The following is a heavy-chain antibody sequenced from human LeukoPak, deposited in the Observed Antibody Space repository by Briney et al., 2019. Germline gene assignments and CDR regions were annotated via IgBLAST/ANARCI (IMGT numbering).Heavy chain of an antibody. V-gene: IGHV1-46*01. CDR2: INPSGGST. D-gene: IGHD1-26*01. J-gene: IGHJ6*02. CDR3: ARESAYSGSYYRYYYYGMDV. Sequence: ASVKVSCTASGYTFTSYYMHWVRQAPGQGLEWMGIINPSGGSTSYAQKFQGRVTMTRDTSTSTVYMELSSLRSEDTAVYYCARESAYSGSYYRYYYYGMDVWGQGTTVTVSS. CDR1: GYTFTSYY.